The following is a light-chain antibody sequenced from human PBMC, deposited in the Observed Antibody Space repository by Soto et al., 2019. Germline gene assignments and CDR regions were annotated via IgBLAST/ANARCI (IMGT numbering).Light chain of an antibody. CDR3: AAWDDSLNGYV. Sequence: QSALTQPASVSGSPGQSITISCTGISSDVGGYNYVSWYQHHPGKAPKLMIYDVSNRPSGVPDRFSGSKSGTSASLAISGLQSEDEADYYCAAWDDSLNGYVFGTGTKVTVL. V-gene: IGLV2-14*03. CDR2: DVS. CDR1: SSDVGGYNY. J-gene: IGLJ1*01.